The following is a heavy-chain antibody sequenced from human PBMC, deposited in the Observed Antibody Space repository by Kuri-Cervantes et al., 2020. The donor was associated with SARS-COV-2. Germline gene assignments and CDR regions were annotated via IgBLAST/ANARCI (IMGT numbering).Heavy chain of an antibody. V-gene: IGHV3-30*03. D-gene: IGHD3-3*01. CDR1: GFTFSSYG. CDR2: ISYDGSNK. CDR3: ARADFWSGYWFDY. J-gene: IGHJ4*02. Sequence: GESLKISCAASGFTFSSYGMHWVRQAPGKGLEWVAVISYDGSNKYYADSVKGRFTISRDNSKNTLYLQMNSLRAEDTAVYYCARADFWSGYWFDYWGQGTLVTVSS.